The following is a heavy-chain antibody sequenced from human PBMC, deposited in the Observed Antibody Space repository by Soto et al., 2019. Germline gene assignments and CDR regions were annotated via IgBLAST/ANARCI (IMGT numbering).Heavy chain of an antibody. CDR2: AYHNGNS. V-gene: IGHV4-30-2*01. D-gene: IGHD3-10*01. CDR3: ARDLGSGTGWFDP. Sequence: SETLSLTCDVSGGSIDSGGYSWTWIRQTPGKGLEWIGYAYHNGNSYLNPSLKSRVTISVDRSKNQFFLEMISVTAADTAVYYCARDLGSGTGWFDPWGQGTLVTVSS. CDR1: GGSIDSGGYS. J-gene: IGHJ5*02.